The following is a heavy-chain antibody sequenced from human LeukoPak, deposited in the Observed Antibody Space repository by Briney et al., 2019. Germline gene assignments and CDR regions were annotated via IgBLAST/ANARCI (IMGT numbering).Heavy chain of an antibody. Sequence: PGGSLRLSCAASGFPFSSYSMTWVRQAPGKGLEWVANIKPDGTTKFYVDSVKGRFTISRDNALNSLYLQMSSLRAEDTAIYYCARSIPYGTTWYGRSDYWGQGTLDTVSS. D-gene: IGHD6-13*01. CDR2: IKPDGTTK. V-gene: IGHV3-7*03. CDR1: GFPFSSYS. J-gene: IGHJ4*02. CDR3: ARSIPYGTTWYGRSDY.